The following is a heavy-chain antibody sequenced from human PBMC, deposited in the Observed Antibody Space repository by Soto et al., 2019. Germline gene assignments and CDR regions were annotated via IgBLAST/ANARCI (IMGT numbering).Heavy chain of an antibody. CDR3: AGEGPRDGNYYDSSGNSGY. J-gene: IGHJ4*02. CDR1: GFTFSDYN. V-gene: IGHV3-11*01. D-gene: IGHD3-22*01. CDR2: ISSSGSST. Sequence: QVQLVESGGGLVKPGGSLRLSCAASGFTFSDYNMSWIRQAPGKGLEWVSYISSSGSSTYADSVKGRFTISRDNVKNSLYLQMNSLRAEDTAVYYCAGEGPRDGNYYDSSGNSGYWGQGTLVTVSS.